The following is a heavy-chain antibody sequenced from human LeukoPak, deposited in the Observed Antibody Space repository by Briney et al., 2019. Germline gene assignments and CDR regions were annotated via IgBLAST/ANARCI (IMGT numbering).Heavy chain of an antibody. CDR2: ISGSGGST. V-gene: IGHV3-23*01. Sequence: GGPLRLSCAASGFTFSSYAMSWVRQAPGKGLEWVSAISGSGGSTYYADSVKGRFTISRDNSKNTLYLQMNSLRAEDTAVYYCARDMEYYYDSSGYFDYWGQGTLVTVSS. D-gene: IGHD3-22*01. CDR1: GFTFSSYA. CDR3: ARDMEYYYDSSGYFDY. J-gene: IGHJ4*02.